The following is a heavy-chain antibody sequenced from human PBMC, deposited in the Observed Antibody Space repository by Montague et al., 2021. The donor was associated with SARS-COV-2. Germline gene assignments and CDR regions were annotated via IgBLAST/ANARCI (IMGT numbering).Heavy chain of an antibody. J-gene: IGHJ4*02. CDR1: GFSLSTTGVG. V-gene: IGHV2-5*02. D-gene: IGHD3-9*01. CDR3: AHASPDYDILTGYYSEVDYFDY. Sequence: PALVKPTQTLTLTCTFSGFSLSTTGVGVGWIRQPPGKALEWLALIYWDDDKRYRPSLKSRLTITKDTSKNQVVLTMTNVDPVDTATYYCAHASPDYDILTGYYSEVDYFDYWGQGPRSPSPQ. CDR2: IYWDDDK.